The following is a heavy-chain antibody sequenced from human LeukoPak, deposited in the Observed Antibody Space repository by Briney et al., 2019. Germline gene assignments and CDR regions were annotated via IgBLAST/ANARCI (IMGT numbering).Heavy chain of an antibody. V-gene: IGHV4-39*07. J-gene: IGHJ4*02. CDR3: ARGSSSREGDY. CDR1: GGSISSSSYH. Sequence: SETLSLTCTVSGGSISSSSYHWDWIRQPPGKGLEWIGSIYYSGSTYYNPSLKSRVTISVDTSKNQFSLKLSSVTAADTAVYYCARGSSSREGDYWGQGTLVTVSS. D-gene: IGHD6-13*01. CDR2: IYYSGST.